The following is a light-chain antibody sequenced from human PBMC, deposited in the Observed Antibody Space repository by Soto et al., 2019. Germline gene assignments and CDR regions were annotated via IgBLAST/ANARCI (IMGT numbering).Light chain of an antibody. Sequence: EIVLTQSPATLSSFPGDRVTLSCRASQSVSSNLAWYQQKPGQAPRLLIYGASTRATGIPARFSGSGSGTEFTLTISSPQSEDFAVYYCQQYNDWPPRITFGQGTRLEIK. CDR1: QSVSSN. V-gene: IGKV3-15*01. J-gene: IGKJ5*01. CDR2: GAS. CDR3: QQYNDWPPRIT.